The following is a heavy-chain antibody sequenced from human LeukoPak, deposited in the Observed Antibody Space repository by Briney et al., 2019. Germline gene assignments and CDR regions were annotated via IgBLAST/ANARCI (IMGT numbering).Heavy chain of an antibody. CDR1: GFTFSSYA. J-gene: IGHJ4*02. Sequence: GGSLRLSCEASGFTFSSYAMNWVRQAPGKGLEWVSSITSVSSYKYYADSVKGRFTISRDNAKNSLFLQMNSLRAEDTAIYYCARDPTADDYWGQGTLVTVSS. D-gene: IGHD2-2*01. V-gene: IGHV3-21*01. CDR2: ITSVSSYK. CDR3: ARDPTADDY.